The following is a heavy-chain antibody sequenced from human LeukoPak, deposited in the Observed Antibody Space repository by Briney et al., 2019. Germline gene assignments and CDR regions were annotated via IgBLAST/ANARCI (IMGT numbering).Heavy chain of an antibody. J-gene: IGHJ4*02. Sequence: GSLRLSCAASGFTFDDYGMSWVRQAPGKGLEWVSGINWNGGSTGYADSVKGRFTISRDNAKNSLYLQMNSLRAEDTAVYFCARDSRWNYVRYFDYWSQGTLVTVSS. CDR2: INWNGGST. D-gene: IGHD1-7*01. V-gene: IGHV3-20*04. CDR3: ARDSRWNYVRYFDY. CDR1: GFTFDDYG.